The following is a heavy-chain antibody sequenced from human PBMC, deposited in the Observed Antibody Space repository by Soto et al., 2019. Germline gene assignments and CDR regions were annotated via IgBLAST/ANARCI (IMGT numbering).Heavy chain of an antibody. Sequence: QVQLVQSGAEVKKPGASVKVSCKASGYTFTGYYMHWVRQAPGQGLEWMGWINPNSGGTNYAQKFEGWFTMTRDTSISTAYMELSRLRSDDTAVYYCARTIGYCSGGSCDSQYYYYGMDVWGQGTTVTVSS. CDR2: INPNSGGT. J-gene: IGHJ6*02. CDR1: GYTFTGYY. D-gene: IGHD2-15*01. V-gene: IGHV1-2*04. CDR3: ARTIGYCSGGSCDSQYYYYGMDV.